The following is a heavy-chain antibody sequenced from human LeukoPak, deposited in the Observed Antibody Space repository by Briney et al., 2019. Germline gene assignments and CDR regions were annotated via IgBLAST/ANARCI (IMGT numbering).Heavy chain of an antibody. D-gene: IGHD1-26*01. J-gene: IGHJ4*02. Sequence: SETLSLTCTVSGGSISSYYWSWIRQPPEKGLEWIGYIYTSGSTNYNPSLKSRVTISVDTSKNQFSLKLSSVTAADTAVYYCARRVRGSYFDYWGQGTLVTVSS. CDR2: IYTSGST. CDR1: GGSISSYY. CDR3: ARRVRGSYFDY. V-gene: IGHV4-4*09.